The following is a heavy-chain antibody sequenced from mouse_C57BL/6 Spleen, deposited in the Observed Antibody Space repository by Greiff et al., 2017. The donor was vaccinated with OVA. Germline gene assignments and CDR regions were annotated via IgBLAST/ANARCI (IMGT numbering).Heavy chain of an antibody. V-gene: IGHV1-81*01. J-gene: IGHJ2*01. D-gene: IGHD1-1*01. CDR3: ARDYGSSPSDY. CDR1: GYTFTSYG. Sequence: QVQLKESGAELARPGASVKLSCKASGYTFTSYGISWVKQRTGQGLEWIGEIYPRSGNTYYNEKFKGKATLTADKSSSTAYMELRSLTSEDSAVYFCARDYGSSPSDYWGQGTTLTVSS. CDR2: IYPRSGNT.